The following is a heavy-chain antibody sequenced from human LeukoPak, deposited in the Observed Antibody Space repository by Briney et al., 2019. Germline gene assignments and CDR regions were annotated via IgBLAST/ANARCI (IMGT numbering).Heavy chain of an antibody. Sequence: GGSLRLSCAASGFTFSSNWMHWVRQGPGKGLVWVSRINPDGSRTDYAESVKGRFTISRNNAKNTLSLETNSLGDEDTAVYYCSRDFNGRNDFWGQGTLVTVSS. D-gene: IGHD1-14*01. CDR1: GFTFSSNW. V-gene: IGHV3-74*01. CDR3: SRDFNGRNDF. J-gene: IGHJ4*02. CDR2: INPDGSRT.